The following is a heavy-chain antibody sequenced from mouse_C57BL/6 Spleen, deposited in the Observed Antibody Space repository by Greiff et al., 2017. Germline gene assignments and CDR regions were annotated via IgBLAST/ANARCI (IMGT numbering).Heavy chain of an antibody. D-gene: IGHD2-5*01. CDR3: ARIGSYYSNPWFAY. J-gene: IGHJ3*01. V-gene: IGHV1-55*01. CDR1: GYTFTSYW. CDR2: IYPGSGST. Sequence: VQLQQPGAELVKPGASVKMSCKASGYTFTSYWITWVKQRPGQGLEWIGDIYPGSGSTNYNEKFKSKATLTVDTSSSTAYMQLSSLTSEDSAVYYCARIGSYYSNPWFAYWGQGTLVTVSA.